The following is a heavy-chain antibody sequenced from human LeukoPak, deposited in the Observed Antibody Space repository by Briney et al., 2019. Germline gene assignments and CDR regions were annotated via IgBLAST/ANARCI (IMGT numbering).Heavy chain of an antibody. V-gene: IGHV1-8*03. Sequence: ASVKVSCKASGSTFTSYDINLVRQATGQGLEWMGWMNPNSGNTGYAQKFQGRVTITRNTSISTAYMELSSLRSEDTAVYYCARVPSSSRGWFDPWGQGTLVTVSS. CDR2: MNPNSGNT. D-gene: IGHD6-6*01. J-gene: IGHJ5*02. CDR3: ARVPSSSRGWFDP. CDR1: GSTFTSYD.